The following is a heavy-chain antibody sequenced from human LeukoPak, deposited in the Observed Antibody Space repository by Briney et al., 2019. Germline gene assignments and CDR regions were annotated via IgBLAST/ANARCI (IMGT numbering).Heavy chain of an antibody. CDR1: GFTFTCSA. CDR2: IVVGSGNT. D-gene: IGHD3-10*01. Sequence: SVKVSCKASGFTFTCSAVQWVRQARGQRLEWIGWIVVGSGNTNYAQKFQERVTITRDMSTSTAYMELSSLRSEDTAVYYCAALGALSAFDIWGQGTMVTVSS. J-gene: IGHJ3*02. CDR3: AALGALSAFDI. V-gene: IGHV1-58*01.